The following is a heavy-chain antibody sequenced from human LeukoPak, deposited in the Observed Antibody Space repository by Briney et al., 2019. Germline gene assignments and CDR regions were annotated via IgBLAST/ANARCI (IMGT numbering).Heavy chain of an antibody. J-gene: IGHJ3*02. CDR1: GYTFTSYG. Sequence: GASVKVSCKASGYTFTSYGISWVRQAPGQGLEWMGWISAYNGNTNYAQKLQGRVTMTTDTSTSTAYMELRSLRSDDTAVYYCAREAQQLRRDDAFDIWGQGTMVTVSS. V-gene: IGHV1-18*01. CDR3: AREAQQLRRDDAFDI. D-gene: IGHD6-13*01. CDR2: ISAYNGNT.